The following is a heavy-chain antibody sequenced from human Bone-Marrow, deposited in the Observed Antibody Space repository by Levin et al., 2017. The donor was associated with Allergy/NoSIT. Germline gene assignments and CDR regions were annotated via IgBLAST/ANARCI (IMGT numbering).Heavy chain of an antibody. D-gene: IGHD3-9*01. CDR3: TRGRFFYFDSPKKDFEY. CDR1: GFSFSRYE. Sequence: GGSLRLSCSASGFSFSRYEMNWVRQAPGKGLEWISSVSQTGTSTFYGDSVKGRFSISRDNAQNSLYLQMNSLRPEDTAVYYCTRGRFFYFDSPKKDFEYWGQGVLVTVSS. J-gene: IGHJ4*02. V-gene: IGHV3-48*03. CDR2: VSQTGTST.